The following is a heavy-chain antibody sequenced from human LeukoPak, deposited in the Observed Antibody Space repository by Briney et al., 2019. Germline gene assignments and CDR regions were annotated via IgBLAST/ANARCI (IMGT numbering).Heavy chain of an antibody. CDR1: GFTFSSYA. CDR3: AKGTIRGVLQNWFDP. CDR2: ISGSGGST. D-gene: IGHD3-10*01. Sequence: GGSLRLSCAASGFTFSSYAMSWVRQAPGKGLEWVSGISGSGGSTYYADSVKGRFTISRDNAKNTLYLQMNSLRAEDTAVYYCAKGTIRGVLQNWFDPWGQGNLVTVSS. J-gene: IGHJ5*02. V-gene: IGHV3-23*01.